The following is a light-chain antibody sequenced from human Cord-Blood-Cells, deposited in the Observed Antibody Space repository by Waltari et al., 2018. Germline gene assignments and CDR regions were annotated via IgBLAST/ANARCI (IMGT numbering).Light chain of an antibody. V-gene: IGLV1-44*01. CDR2: SNN. Sequence: QSVLTQPPSASGTPGQRGTISCSGSSSNIGRNTVNWYQQIPGPAPKLLIYSNNQRPSGVPDRFSGSKSGTSASLAISGLQSEDEADYYCAAWDDSLNGWVFGGGTKLTVL. CDR3: AAWDDSLNGWV. CDR1: SSNIGRNT. J-gene: IGLJ3*02.